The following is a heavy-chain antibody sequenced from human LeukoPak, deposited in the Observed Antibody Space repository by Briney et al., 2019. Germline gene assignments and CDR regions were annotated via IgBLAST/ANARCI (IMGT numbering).Heavy chain of an antibody. CDR3: ARCGYRGYDPNWFDP. D-gene: IGHD5-12*01. Sequence: PSETLSLTCTVSGGSISSTSYYWGWIRQPPGKGLEWIGSIYYSGSTYYNASLKSRVTISVDTSKNQFSLKLSSVTAADTAVYYCARCGYRGYDPNWFDPWGQGILVTVSS. J-gene: IGHJ5*02. CDR2: IYYSGST. CDR1: GGSISSTSYY. V-gene: IGHV4-39*01.